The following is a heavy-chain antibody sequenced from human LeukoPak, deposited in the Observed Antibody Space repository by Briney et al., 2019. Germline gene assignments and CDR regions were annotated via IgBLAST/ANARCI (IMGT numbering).Heavy chain of an antibody. J-gene: IGHJ3*02. CDR1: GFTFSSYS. V-gene: IGHV3-48*01. Sequence: PGGSLRLYCAASGFTFSSYSMNWVRQAPGKGLEWVSYISSSSSIIYYADSVKGRFTISRDNAKNSLYLQMNSLRAEDTAVYYCARDSGCGGDCYAFDIWGQGTMVTVSS. CDR3: ARDSGCGGDCYAFDI. CDR2: ISSSSSII. D-gene: IGHD2-21*01.